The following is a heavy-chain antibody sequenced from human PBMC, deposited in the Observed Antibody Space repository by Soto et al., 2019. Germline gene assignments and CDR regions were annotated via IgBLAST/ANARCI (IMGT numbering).Heavy chain of an antibody. Sequence: QVQLVESGGGVVQPGRSLRLSCAVSGFTFSNYGMHWVRQAPGKGLEWVAVISSDGSEKYYADSVKGRFPISRDTSKNTLDLQMNSLRAEDTAVYYCAKERGGADFDYWGQGTLVTVSS. J-gene: IGHJ4*02. V-gene: IGHV3-30*18. CDR1: GFTFSNYG. CDR3: AKERGGADFDY. CDR2: ISSDGSEK. D-gene: IGHD1-26*01.